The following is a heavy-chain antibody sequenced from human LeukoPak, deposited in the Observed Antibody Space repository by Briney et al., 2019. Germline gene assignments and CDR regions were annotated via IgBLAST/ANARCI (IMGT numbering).Heavy chain of an antibody. D-gene: IGHD1-26*01. J-gene: IGHJ4*02. V-gene: IGHV3-30*18. Sequence: PGGSLRLSCEASGFTFSTYAMHWVRQAPGKGLEWVAVISYDGSYKYYADSVKGRFTISRDNSKNTLYLQMNSLRVEDTAVYYCAKGGPPTGASPRPWDFNYWGQGTLVTVSS. CDR1: GFTFSTYA. CDR3: AKGGPPTGASPRPWDFNY. CDR2: ISYDGSYK.